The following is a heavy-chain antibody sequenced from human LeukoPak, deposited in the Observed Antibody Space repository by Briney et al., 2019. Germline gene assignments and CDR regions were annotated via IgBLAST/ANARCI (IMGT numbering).Heavy chain of an antibody. J-gene: IGHJ4*02. D-gene: IGHD3-22*01. CDR3: AKGSHYYDSSGYYTH. CDR2: ISASGGST. V-gene: IGHV3-23*01. CDR1: GFTFXSYA. Sequence: GGSLRLSCAASGFTFXSYAMSWVRQAPGKGLEWXSXISASGGSTYYADSVKGRFTISRDNSKNTLYLQMNSLRAEDSAVYYCAKGSHYYDSSGYYTHWGQGTLVTVSS.